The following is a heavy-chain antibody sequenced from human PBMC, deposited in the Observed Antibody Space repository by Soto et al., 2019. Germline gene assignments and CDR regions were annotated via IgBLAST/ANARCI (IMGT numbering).Heavy chain of an antibody. D-gene: IGHD2-21*02. V-gene: IGHV4-59*08. J-gene: IGHJ6*03. CDR1: GGSISRYQ. Sequence: PSKTLRLTYTVSGGSISRYQSLWIRQPPEKGPERTGYIYYSGSTNYNPSLKSRVTISVDTSKNQFSLKLSSVTAADTAVYYCAGWGCDDCFGATGMVVWGKGTTV. CDR2: IYYSGST. CDR3: AGWGCDDCFGATGMVV.